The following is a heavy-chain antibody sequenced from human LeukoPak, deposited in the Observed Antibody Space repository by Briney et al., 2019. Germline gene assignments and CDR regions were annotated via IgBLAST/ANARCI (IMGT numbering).Heavy chain of an antibody. J-gene: IGHJ5*02. V-gene: IGHV3-21*01. CDR2: ISSSSSYI. D-gene: IGHD3-10*01. CDR1: GFTFSSYS. CDR3: ARVGYGSGSYYNP. Sequence: GGSLRLSCAASGFTFSSYSMNWVRQAPGKGLEWVSSISSSSSYIYYADSVKGRFTISRDNAKNSLYLQMNSLRAEDTAVYYCARVGYGSGSYYNPWGRGTLVTVSS.